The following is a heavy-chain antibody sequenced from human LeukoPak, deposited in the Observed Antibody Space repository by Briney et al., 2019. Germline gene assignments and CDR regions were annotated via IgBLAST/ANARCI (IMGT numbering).Heavy chain of an antibody. CDR1: GFTFSSYS. Sequence: GGSLRLSCAASGFTFSSYSMTWVRQAPGKGLEWVSYISSSSSTIYYADSVKGRFTISRDNAKSSLYLQMNSLRAEDTAVYYCARAGDIVVVPAAIGMDVWGQGTTVTVSS. V-gene: IGHV3-48*01. CDR3: ARAGDIVVVPAAIGMDV. CDR2: ISSSSSTI. J-gene: IGHJ6*02. D-gene: IGHD2-2*02.